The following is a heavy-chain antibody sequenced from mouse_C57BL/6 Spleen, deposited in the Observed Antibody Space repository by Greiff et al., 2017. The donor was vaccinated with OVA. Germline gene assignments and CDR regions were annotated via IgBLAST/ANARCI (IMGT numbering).Heavy chain of an antibody. D-gene: IGHD1-1*01. CDR2: ISSGSSTI. Sequence: EVQRVESGGGLVKPGGSLKLSCAASGFTFSDYGMHWVRQAPEKGLEWVAYISSGSSTIYYADTVKGRFTISRDNAKNTLFLQMTSLRSEDTAMYYCASDTTVVLDYWGQGTTLTVSS. J-gene: IGHJ2*01. V-gene: IGHV5-17*01. CDR1: GFTFSDYG. CDR3: ASDTTVVLDY.